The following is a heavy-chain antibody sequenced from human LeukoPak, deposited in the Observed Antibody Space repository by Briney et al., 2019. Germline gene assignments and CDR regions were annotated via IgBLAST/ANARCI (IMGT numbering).Heavy chain of an antibody. CDR2: IIPIFGTA. D-gene: IGHD6-19*01. J-gene: IGHJ2*01. CDR1: GGTFSSYA. V-gene: IGHV1-69*05. Sequence: SVKVSCKASGGTFSSYAISWVRQAPGQGLEWMGRIIPIFGTANYAQKFQGRVTITTDESTSTAYMELSSLRSEDTAVYYCARDGSGAVAGWYFDLWGRGTLVTVSS. CDR3: ARDGSGAVAGWYFDL.